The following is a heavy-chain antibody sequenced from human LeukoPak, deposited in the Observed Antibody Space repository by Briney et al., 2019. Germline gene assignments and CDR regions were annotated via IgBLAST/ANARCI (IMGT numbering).Heavy chain of an antibody. V-gene: IGHV4-59*08. CDR2: IYYSGST. Sequence: SETLSLTCTVSGGSISSYYWSWIRQPPGKGLEWIGYIYYSGSTNYNPSLKSRVTISVDTSKNQFSLKLSSVTAADTAVYYCARRVGRNDYRFDPWGQGTLVTVSS. CDR1: GGSISSYY. J-gene: IGHJ5*02. CDR3: ARRVGRNDYRFDP. D-gene: IGHD4-11*01.